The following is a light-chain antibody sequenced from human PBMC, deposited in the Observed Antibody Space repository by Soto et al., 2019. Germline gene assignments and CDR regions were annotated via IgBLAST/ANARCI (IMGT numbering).Light chain of an antibody. J-gene: IGLJ7*01. CDR1: NIGSKS. Sequence: SYELTQPPSVSVATGKTARITGGGHNIGSKSVHWFQQKQGQAPVLVIYYDSDRPSGIPERFSGSNSVNTATLTISRVEAGEEADYYCQVWDSSSDHAVFGGGTQLTVL. CDR3: QVWDSSSDHAV. V-gene: IGLV3-21*04. CDR2: YDS.